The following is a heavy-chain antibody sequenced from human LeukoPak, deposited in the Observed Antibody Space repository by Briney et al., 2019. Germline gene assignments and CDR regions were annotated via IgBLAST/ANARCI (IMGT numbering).Heavy chain of an antibody. V-gene: IGHV4-59*11. CDR1: GGSISSHY. J-gene: IGHJ4*02. Sequence: SETLSLTCTVSGGSISSHYWSWIRQPPGKGLEWIGYIYYSGSTNYNPSLKSRVTISVDTSKNQFSLKLSSVTAADTAVYYCARDADGYSHYWGQGTLVTVSS. D-gene: IGHD2-21*01. CDR2: IYYSGST. CDR3: ARDADGYSHY.